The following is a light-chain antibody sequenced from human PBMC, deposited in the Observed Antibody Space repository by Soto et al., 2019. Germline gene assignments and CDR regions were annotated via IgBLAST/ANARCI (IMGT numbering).Light chain of an antibody. V-gene: IGLV1-40*01. CDR3: QSYDRSLSGWV. CDR1: SSNIGADFG. J-gene: IGLJ3*02. Sequence: QSVLTQPPSVSGAPGQTITISCTGSSSNIGADFGVHWYQQLPGAAPKLVIFVNTNRPSGVPDRFSGSKSGTSASLAITGLKAEDEADYYCQSYDRSLSGWVFGTGTKLTV. CDR2: VNT.